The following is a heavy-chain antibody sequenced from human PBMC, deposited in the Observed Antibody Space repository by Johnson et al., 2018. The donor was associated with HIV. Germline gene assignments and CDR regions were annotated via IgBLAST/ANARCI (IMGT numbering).Heavy chain of an antibody. V-gene: IGHV3-30*18. D-gene: IGHD3-3*01. J-gene: IGHJ3*02. CDR1: GFTFSSYG. Sequence: QVQLVESGGGVVQPGRSLRLSCAASGFTFSSYGMHWVRQAPGKGLEWVAVISYDRRKNYYSDYVKGRFTLSSDRSKNTLYLQMNSLSAEDTAVYYCAKDQTYNFWSGYYGGDAFDIWGQGTMVTVSS. CDR2: ISYDRRKN. CDR3: AKDQTYNFWSGYYGGDAFDI.